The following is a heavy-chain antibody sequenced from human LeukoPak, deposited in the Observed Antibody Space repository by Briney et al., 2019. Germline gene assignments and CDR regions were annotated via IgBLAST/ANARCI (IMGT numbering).Heavy chain of an antibody. J-gene: IGHJ4*02. D-gene: IGHD2-15*01. Sequence: VASVKVSSKASGYTFTSYYMHWVRQAPGQGLEWMGIINPSGGSTSYAQKFQGRVTMTRDMSTSTVYMELSSLRSEDTAVYYCARDRRYCSGGSCYRSRVDYWGQGTLVTVSS. CDR2: INPSGGST. CDR3: ARDRRYCSGGSCYRSRVDY. CDR1: GYTFTSYY. V-gene: IGHV1-46*01.